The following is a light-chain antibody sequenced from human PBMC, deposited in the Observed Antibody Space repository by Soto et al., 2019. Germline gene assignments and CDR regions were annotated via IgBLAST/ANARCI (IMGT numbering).Light chain of an antibody. CDR3: LQDYSYPRT. Sequence: AIQMTQSPSSLSASVGDRVTITCRASQGIRTDLAWYQQKPGRAQKLLIYGASTLQSVVTSRFSGSGSGTFCTLTIRGLQPAHFAAYYCLQDYSYPRTFGQGTKVEI. CDR2: GAS. CDR1: QGIRTD. J-gene: IGKJ2*01. V-gene: IGKV1-6*01.